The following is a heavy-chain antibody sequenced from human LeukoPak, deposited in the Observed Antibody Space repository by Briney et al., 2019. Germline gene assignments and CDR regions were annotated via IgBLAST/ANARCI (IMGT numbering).Heavy chain of an antibody. D-gene: IGHD3-10*01. CDR3: AKDGPSSSATYPWYFDY. V-gene: IGHV3-30*02. CDR2: IRYDGSNR. Sequence: PGGSLSLSCVASGFTFNMYGMHWVRQAPGKGLEWVAFIRYDGSNRDYADSVRGRFTISRDNSKNTQYLQMNSLRGEDTALYYCAKDGPSSSATYPWYFDYWGQGTLVTVSS. CDR1: GFTFNMYG. J-gene: IGHJ4*02.